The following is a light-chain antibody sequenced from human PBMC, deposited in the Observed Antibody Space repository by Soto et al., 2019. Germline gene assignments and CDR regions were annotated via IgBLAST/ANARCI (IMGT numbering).Light chain of an antibody. V-gene: IGKV1-5*01. CDR1: QSASNC. J-gene: IGKJ5*01. Sequence: DIQMPQSPSTVSASVGDRVSITCLPSQSASNCLAWYQQRPGKAPKLLIYDAFNIDSGVPSRFSGSGAGTEFTLTIKSLQPEDFATYYCQQYNTYPCTFGQGTRLEIK. CDR3: QQYNTYPCT. CDR2: DAF.